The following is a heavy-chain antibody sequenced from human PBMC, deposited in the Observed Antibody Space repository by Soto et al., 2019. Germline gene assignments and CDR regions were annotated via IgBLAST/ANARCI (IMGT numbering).Heavy chain of an antibody. CDR3: ARDNAEAAAAPY. V-gene: IGHV3-30-3*01. J-gene: IGHJ4*02. CDR2: ISYDGSNK. CDR1: GFTFSSYA. D-gene: IGHD6-13*01. Sequence: QVQLVESGGGVVQPGRSLRLSCAASGFTFSSYAMHWVRQAPGKGLEWVAVISYDGSNKYYADSEKGRFTISRDNSKNTLYLQMNSLRAEDTAVYYCARDNAEAAAAPYWGQGTLVTVSS.